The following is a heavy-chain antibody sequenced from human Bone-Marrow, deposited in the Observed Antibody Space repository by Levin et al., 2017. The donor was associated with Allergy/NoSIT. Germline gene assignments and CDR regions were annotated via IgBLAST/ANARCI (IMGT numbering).Heavy chain of an antibody. D-gene: IGHD6-13*01. CDR2: ISSSSSTI. J-gene: IGHJ1*01. CDR1: GFTFSSYS. V-gene: IGHV3-48*01. CDR3: ARDTLGLGIAAAEYFQH. Sequence: ETLSLTCAASGFTFSSYSMNWVRQAPGKGLEWVSYISSSSSTIYYADSVKGRFTISRDNAKNSLYLQMNSLRAEDTAVYYCARDTLGLGIAAAEYFQHWGQGTLVTVSS.